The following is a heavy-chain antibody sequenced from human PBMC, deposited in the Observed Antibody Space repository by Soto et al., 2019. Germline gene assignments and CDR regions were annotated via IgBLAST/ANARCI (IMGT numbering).Heavy chain of an antibody. D-gene: IGHD2-2*01. J-gene: IGHJ6*02. V-gene: IGHV1-18*01. Sequence: QVQLVQSGAEVKKPGASVKVSCKASGYTFTSYGINWVRQAPGQGLEWMGWISAYNGNTNYAQKLQGKVTMTSDTAASIAYMELGSLRSDDTAVYYCARDRGNYCSSTSCSRMDVWGQGTTVTVSS. CDR2: ISAYNGNT. CDR3: ARDRGNYCSSTSCSRMDV. CDR1: GYTFTSYG.